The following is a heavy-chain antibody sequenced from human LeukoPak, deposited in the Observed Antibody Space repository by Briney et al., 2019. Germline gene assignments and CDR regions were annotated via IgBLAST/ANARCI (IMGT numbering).Heavy chain of an antibody. V-gene: IGHV3-7*03. CDR3: AKDSAYYYDSSGYYSDY. Sequence: PGGSLRLSCAASGFPFNAYWMTWVRQAPGKGLEWVANIRQDGDTKYYVDSVKGRFTISRDNAMNSLYLQMNSLRAEDTAVYYCAKDSAYYYDSSGYYSDYWGQGTLVTVSS. CDR1: GFPFNAYW. D-gene: IGHD3-22*01. J-gene: IGHJ4*02. CDR2: IRQDGDTK.